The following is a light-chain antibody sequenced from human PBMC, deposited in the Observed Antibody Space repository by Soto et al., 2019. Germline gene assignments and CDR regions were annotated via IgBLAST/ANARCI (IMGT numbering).Light chain of an antibody. CDR1: QSIGNW. CDR3: QQYNSYSST. CDR2: DAS. Sequence: DIQMTQSPSTLSASVGDRVTITCRASQSIGNWLAWYQQKPGKAPKLLTYDASSLESGVPSRFSGSGSGTEFTLTISSLQPDDFATYYCQQYNSYSSTFGHGTKVDIK. J-gene: IGKJ1*01. V-gene: IGKV1-5*01.